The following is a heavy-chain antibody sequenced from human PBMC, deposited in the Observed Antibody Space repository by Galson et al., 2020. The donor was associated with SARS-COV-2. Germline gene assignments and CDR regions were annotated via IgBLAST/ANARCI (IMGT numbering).Heavy chain of an antibody. CDR3: ARLRGDTTMHTVVDS. Sequence: SGPTLVKPTQTLTLTCTFSVSSLSTRGMCVSWFRQPPGKALEWLARIDWEDDKYYSTSLKARLTISKDTPKNQVVLIMTNMDRVDTATYYCARLRGDTTMHTVVDSWDQGTLVTVSS. CDR2: IDWEDDK. D-gene: IGHD5-18*01. J-gene: IGHJ4*02. V-gene: IGHV2-70*11. CDR1: VSSLSTRGMC.